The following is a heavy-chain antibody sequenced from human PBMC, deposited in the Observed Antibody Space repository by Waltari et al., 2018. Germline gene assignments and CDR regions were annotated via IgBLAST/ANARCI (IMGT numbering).Heavy chain of an antibody. D-gene: IGHD6-13*01. V-gene: IGHV1-2*06. CDR2: INPNSGGT. CDR3: ATTALYSSSWLYWFDP. J-gene: IGHJ5*02. CDR1: GYTFTGYY. Sequence: QVQLVQSGAEVKKPGASVKVSCKASGYTFTGYYMHWLRQAPGQGLEWMGRINPNSGGTNYAQKCQGRVTMTRDTSISTAYMELSRLRSDDTAVYYCATTALYSSSWLYWFDPWGQGTLVTVSS.